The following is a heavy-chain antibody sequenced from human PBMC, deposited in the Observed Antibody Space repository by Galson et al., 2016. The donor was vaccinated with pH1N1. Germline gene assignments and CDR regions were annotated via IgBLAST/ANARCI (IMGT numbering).Heavy chain of an antibody. CDR1: GYTFTDYY. J-gene: IGHJ3*01. Sequence: SVKVSCKASGYTFTDYYIHWVRQAPGQGLEWMGGIMPIFGTTKYEQKFQGRVTITADEMSGSAYMELSGLTSMDTTVYYCVRSTGYNKVNGPFDVWGQGTLVIVSS. CDR2: IMPIFGTT. D-gene: IGHD1-14*01. V-gene: IGHV1-69*13. CDR3: VRSTGYNKVNGPFDV.